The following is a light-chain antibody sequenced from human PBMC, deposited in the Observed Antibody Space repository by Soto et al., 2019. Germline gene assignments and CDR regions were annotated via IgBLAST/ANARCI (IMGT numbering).Light chain of an antibody. V-gene: IGLV2-14*01. Sequence: QSVLTQPASVSGSPVQSITISCTGTSSDVGDYNYVSWYQQHPGKAPKLMIYDVSNRPSGVSNRFSGSKSGNTASLTISGLQAEDEADYYCSSYTRSSTCVFGTGTKVTVL. CDR2: DVS. CDR3: SSYTRSSTCV. CDR1: SSDVGDYNY. J-gene: IGLJ1*01.